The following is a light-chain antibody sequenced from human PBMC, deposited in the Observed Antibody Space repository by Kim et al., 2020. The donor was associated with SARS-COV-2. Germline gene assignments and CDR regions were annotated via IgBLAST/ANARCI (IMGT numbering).Light chain of an antibody. CDR1: SSSIGINT. CDR3: AAWDDSLTGWV. CDR2: TNH. V-gene: IGLV1-44*01. Sequence: GQRITISCSGSSSSIGINTVNWSQQLPGTAPKLLIYTNHRRPSGVPARFSNYKSGTSASLAISGLQSEDEADYYCAAWDDSLTGWVFGGGTQLTVL. J-gene: IGLJ3*02.